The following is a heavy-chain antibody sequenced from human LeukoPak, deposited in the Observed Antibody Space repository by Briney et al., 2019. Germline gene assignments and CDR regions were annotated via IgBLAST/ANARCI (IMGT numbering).Heavy chain of an antibody. J-gene: IGHJ4*02. V-gene: IGHV1-18*01. CDR3: ARSKIQLWDFDY. CDR2: ISAYNGNT. CDR1: GYTFTSYG. Sequence: ASVKVSCKASGYTFTSYGISWVRQAPGQGLEWMGWISAYNGNTNYAQKLQGRVTMTADTSTSTAYMELRSLRSDDTAVYYCARSKIQLWDFDYWGQGTLVTVSS. D-gene: IGHD5-18*01.